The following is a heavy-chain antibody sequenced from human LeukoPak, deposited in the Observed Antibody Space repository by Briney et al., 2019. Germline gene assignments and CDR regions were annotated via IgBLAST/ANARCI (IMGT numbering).Heavy chain of an antibody. V-gene: IGHV2-5*08. J-gene: IGHJ4*02. Sequence: TLSLTCTVSGGSISSYYWSWIRQPPGKALEWLALIYWDDDKRYSPSLKSRLTITKDTSENQVVLTMTNMDPVDTATHYCAHRQMYYYDSSGYYYKYYFDYWGQGTLVTVSS. D-gene: IGHD3-22*01. CDR2: IYWDDDK. CDR1: GGSISSYYW. CDR3: AHRQMYYYDSSGYYYKYYFDY.